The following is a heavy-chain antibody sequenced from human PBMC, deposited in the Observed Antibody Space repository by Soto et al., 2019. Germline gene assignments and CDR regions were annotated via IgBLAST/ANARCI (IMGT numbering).Heavy chain of an antibody. D-gene: IGHD2-15*01. CDR2: INSDGSST. V-gene: IGHV3-74*01. CDR1: GFTFSSYW. Sequence: EVQLVESGGGLVQPGGSLRLSCAASGFTFSSYWMHWVRQARGKGLVWVSRINSDGSSTIYADSLKGRFTISRDNAKNTLKLQMNSVRDEYTAVYCCARVYCSGGGCYHLDYWGQGILVTVSS. J-gene: IGHJ4*02. CDR3: ARVYCSGGGCYHLDY.